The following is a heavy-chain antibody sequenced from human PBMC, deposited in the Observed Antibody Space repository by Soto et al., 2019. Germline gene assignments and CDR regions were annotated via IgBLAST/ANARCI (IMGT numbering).Heavy chain of an antibody. D-gene: IGHD3-22*01. CDR3: ARVTKYYYDSSGYADAFDI. Sequence: PSETLSLTCAVSGGSISSGGYSWSWILQPPGKGLEWIGYIYHSGSTYYNPSLKSRVTISVDRSKNQCSLKLSSVTDADTAVYYCARVTKYYYDSSGYADAFDIWGQGTMVNVSS. CDR2: IYHSGST. J-gene: IGHJ3*02. CDR1: GGSISSGGYS. V-gene: IGHV4-30-2*01.